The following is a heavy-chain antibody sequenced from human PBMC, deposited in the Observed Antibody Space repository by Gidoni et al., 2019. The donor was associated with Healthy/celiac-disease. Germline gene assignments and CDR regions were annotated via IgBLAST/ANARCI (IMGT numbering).Heavy chain of an antibody. V-gene: IGHV3-30*18. CDR2: ISYDASNK. CDR3: AKDATRYSGTYSWFDY. D-gene: IGHD1-26*01. Sequence: QVQLVESGGAVVQPGMSLRLSCLPSGFTFSSYGMNWVRQAPGKGLEWVTVISYDASNKYYADSVKGRSTISRDNSKNTLYLQMNSLRAEDTAVYYCAKDATRYSGTYSWFDYWGQGTLVTVSS. CDR1: GFTFSSYG. J-gene: IGHJ4*02.